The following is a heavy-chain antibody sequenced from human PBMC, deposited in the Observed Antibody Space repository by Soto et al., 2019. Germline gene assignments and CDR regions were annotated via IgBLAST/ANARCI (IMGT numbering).Heavy chain of an antibody. CDR3: AKEREYYDFWSAYYNVDGMDV. J-gene: IGHJ6*02. CDR2: ISGSGGST. Sequence: GGSLRLSCAASGFTFSSYAMSWVRQAPGKGLEWVSAISGSGGSTYYADSVKGRFTISRDNSKNTLYLQMNSLRAEDTAVYYCAKEREYYDFWSAYYNVDGMDVWGQGTTVTVSS. CDR1: GFTFSSYA. V-gene: IGHV3-23*01. D-gene: IGHD3-3*01.